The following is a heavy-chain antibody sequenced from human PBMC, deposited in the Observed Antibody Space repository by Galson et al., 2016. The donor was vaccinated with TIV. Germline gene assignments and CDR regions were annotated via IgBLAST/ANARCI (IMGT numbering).Heavy chain of an antibody. CDR2: ISANSGDT. V-gene: IGHV1-18*04. CDR1: GYTFSNYG. J-gene: IGHJ6*02. D-gene: IGHD3-22*01. Sequence: SVKVSCKASGYTFSNYGISWVRQAPGQGLEWVGWISANSGDTNSARKLQGRVTMTTDTSTSTAHMELRSLRSDDTAVYYCARDRGSMTMILVVRPPYYYGMDVWGQGTTVTVSS. CDR3: ARDRGSMTMILVVRPPYYYGMDV.